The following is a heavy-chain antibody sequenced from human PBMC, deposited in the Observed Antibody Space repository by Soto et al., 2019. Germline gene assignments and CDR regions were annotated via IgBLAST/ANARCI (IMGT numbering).Heavy chain of an antibody. J-gene: IGHJ5*02. CDR3: ARGSYDFWRGYIANWFDP. D-gene: IGHD3-3*01. Sequence: GGSLRLACAASGVTFSSYGMHWVRQAPGKGLEWVAVIWSDGSNTYYADSVKGRFTISRDNSKNTLYLQMNSLRAEDTAVYYCARGSYDFWRGYIANWFDPWGQGTLVTVSP. CDR1: GVTFSSYG. CDR2: IWSDGSNT. V-gene: IGHV3-33*01.